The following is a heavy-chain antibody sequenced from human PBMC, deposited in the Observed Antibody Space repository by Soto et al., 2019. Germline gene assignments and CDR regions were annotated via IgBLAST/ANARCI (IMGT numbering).Heavy chain of an antibody. CDR1: GFTFTSSA. V-gene: IGHV1-58*01. CDR2: IVVGSGNT. CDR3: AAYTYYYDSSGFMVPYYFDY. J-gene: IGHJ4*02. Sequence: SVKVSCKASGFTFTSSAVQWVRQARGQRLEWIGWIVVGSGNTHYAQKFQERVTITRDMSTSTAYMELSSLRSEDTAVYYCAAYTYYYDSSGFMVPYYFDYWGQGTLVTVSS. D-gene: IGHD3-22*01.